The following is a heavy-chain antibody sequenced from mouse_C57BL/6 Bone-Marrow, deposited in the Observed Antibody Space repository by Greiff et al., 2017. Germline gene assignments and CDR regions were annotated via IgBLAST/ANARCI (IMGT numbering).Heavy chain of an antibody. D-gene: IGHD2-1*01. V-gene: IGHV1-72*01. CDR1: GYTFTTYW. CDR2: ADPNSGGT. Sequence: QVQLQQPGAELVKPWASVKLSCNFSGYTFTTYWMHLVKLRPGRGLEWSGRADPNSGGTKYNEKFMSKATLTVDKPSSTAYKQLSSLTSEDSAVFYCARWDYGSNEDAMDYWGEGTSVTVSS. J-gene: IGHJ4*01. CDR3: ARWDYGSNEDAMDY.